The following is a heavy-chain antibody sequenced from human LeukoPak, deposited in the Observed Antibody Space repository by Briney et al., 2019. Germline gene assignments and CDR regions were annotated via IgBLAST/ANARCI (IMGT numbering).Heavy chain of an antibody. D-gene: IGHD5-12*01. Sequence: GGSLRLSCAASGFTFDDYAMHWVRQAPGKGLEWVSGISWNSGSIGYADSVKGRFTISRDNAKNSLSLQMNSLRAEDTAVYYCARSGRGYDDAFDIWGQGTMVTVSS. J-gene: IGHJ3*02. CDR1: GFTFDDYA. V-gene: IGHV3-9*01. CDR2: ISWNSGSI. CDR3: ARSGRGYDDAFDI.